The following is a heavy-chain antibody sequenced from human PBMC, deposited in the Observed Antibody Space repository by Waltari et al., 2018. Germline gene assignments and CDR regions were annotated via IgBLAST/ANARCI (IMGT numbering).Heavy chain of an antibody. D-gene: IGHD6-13*01. CDR3: AKVSEYTSGWYGWFDS. CDR2: RYHSGST. CDR1: GVSISSTNG. Sequence: QVQLQESGPGLVKPSEPLSLTCAVSGVSISSTNGWRWVRQSPGKGLEWIGDRYHSGSTNYNPSLESRLTISIDKSKNQFSLRLTSVTAADTAVYYCAKVSEYTSGWYGWFDSWGQGTLVTVSS. V-gene: IGHV4-4*02. J-gene: IGHJ5*01.